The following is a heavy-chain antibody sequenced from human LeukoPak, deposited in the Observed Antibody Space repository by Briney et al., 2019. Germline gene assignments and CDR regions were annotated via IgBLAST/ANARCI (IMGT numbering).Heavy chain of an antibody. CDR2: IIPILGIA. CDR3: AREPNVLLWFGEKFDP. CDR1: GGTFSSYA. V-gene: IGHV1-69*04. J-gene: IGHJ5*02. Sequence: ASVKVSCKASGGTFSSYAISWVRQAPGQGLEWMGRIIPILGIANYAQKFQGRVTITADKSTSTAYMGLSSLRSEDTAVYYCAREPNVLLWFGEKFDPWGQGTLVTVSS. D-gene: IGHD3-10*01.